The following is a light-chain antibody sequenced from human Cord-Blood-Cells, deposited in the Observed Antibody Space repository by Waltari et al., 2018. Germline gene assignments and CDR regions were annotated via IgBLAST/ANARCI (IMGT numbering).Light chain of an antibody. J-gene: IGLJ3*02. Sequence: QSALTQPRSVSGSPGQSVTISCTGTSSDVGGYNYVSLYQQHPGKAPKLMIYDVSKRPSGVPDRFSGSKSGNTASLTISGLQAEDEADYYCCSYAGSYTLWVFGGGTKLTVL. CDR3: CSYAGSYTLWV. V-gene: IGLV2-11*01. CDR1: SSDVGGYNY. CDR2: DVS.